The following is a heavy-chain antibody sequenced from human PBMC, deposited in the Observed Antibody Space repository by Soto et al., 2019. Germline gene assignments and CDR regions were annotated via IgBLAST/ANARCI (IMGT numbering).Heavy chain of an antibody. J-gene: IGHJ4*02. CDR2: INAGNGDT. CDR3: ARDWAHYDSSGPGDY. V-gene: IGHV1-3*01. CDR1: GYTFTSYP. Sequence: QVQLVQSGAEVKKPGASVKVSCKAFGYTFTSYPMHWVRQAPGQRLEWMGWINAGNGDTKYSQKFQGRVAITRDTSAITAYMELSSLRSVDTAVYYCARDWAHYDSSGPGDYWGQGTLVTVSS. D-gene: IGHD3-22*01.